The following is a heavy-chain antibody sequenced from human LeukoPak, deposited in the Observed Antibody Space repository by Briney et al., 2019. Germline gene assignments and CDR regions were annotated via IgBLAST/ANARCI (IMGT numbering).Heavy chain of an antibody. J-gene: IGHJ4*02. CDR2: ISGSGGST. D-gene: IGHD3-3*01. CDR3: AREDDFWSGYSGFDY. V-gene: IGHV3-23*01. CDR1: GFTFSSYG. Sequence: GGSLRLSCAASGFTFSSYGMSWVRQAPGKGLEWVSAISGSGGSTYYADSVKGRFTISRDNSKNTLYLQMNSLRAEDTAVYYCAREDDFWSGYSGFDYWGQGTLVTVSS.